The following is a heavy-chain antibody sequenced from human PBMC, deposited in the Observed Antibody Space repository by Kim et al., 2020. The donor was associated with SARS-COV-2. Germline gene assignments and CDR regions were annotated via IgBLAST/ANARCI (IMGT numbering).Heavy chain of an antibody. D-gene: IGHD3-16*01. CDR1: GGSISSSSYY. Sequence: SETLSLTCTVSGGSISSSSYYWGWIRQPPGKGLEWIGSIYYSGSTYYNPSLKSRVTISVDTSKNQFSLKLSSVTAADTAVYYCARRGDLKAFDIWGQGTMVTVSS. V-gene: IGHV4-39*01. J-gene: IGHJ3*02. CDR3: ARRGDLKAFDI. CDR2: IYYSGST.